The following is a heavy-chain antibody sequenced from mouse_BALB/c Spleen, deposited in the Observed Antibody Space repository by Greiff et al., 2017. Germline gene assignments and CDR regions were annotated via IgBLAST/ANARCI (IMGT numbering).Heavy chain of an antibody. V-gene: IGHV1S81*02. Sequence: VQLKQPGAELVKPGASVKLSCKASGYTFTSYWMHWVKQRPGQGLEWIGEINPSNGRTNYNEKFKSKATLTVDKSSSTAYMQLSSLTSEDSAVYYCASPPYWGQGTTLTVSS. J-gene: IGHJ2*01. CDR1: GYTFTSYW. CDR2: INPSNGRT. CDR3: ASPPY.